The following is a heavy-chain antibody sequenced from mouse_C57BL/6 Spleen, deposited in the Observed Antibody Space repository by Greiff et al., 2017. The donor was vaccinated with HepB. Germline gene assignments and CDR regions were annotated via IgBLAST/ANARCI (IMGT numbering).Heavy chain of an antibody. CDR1: GYTFTSYG. CDR3: ARSDPQSPDYGGYYAMDY. V-gene: IGHV1-81*01. CDR2: IYPRSGNT. J-gene: IGHJ4*01. Sequence: QVQLKQSGAELARPGASVKLSCKASGYTFTSYGISWVKQRTGQGLEWIGEIYPRSGNTYYNEKFKGKATLTADKSSSTAYMELRSLTSEDSAVYFCARSDPQSPDYGGYYAMDYWGQGTSVTVSS. D-gene: IGHD1-1*02.